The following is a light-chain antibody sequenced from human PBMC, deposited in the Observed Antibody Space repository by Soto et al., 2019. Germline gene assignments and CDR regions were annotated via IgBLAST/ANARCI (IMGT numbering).Light chain of an antibody. CDR2: GAS. CDR3: QQYGSSQWT. V-gene: IGKV3-20*01. CDR1: QSVSSSY. J-gene: IGKJ1*01. Sequence: EIVLTQSPGTLSLSPGERATLSCRASQSVSSSYLAWYQQKPGQAPRPLIYGASSRAIVIPDRFSGSGSGTDFTLTISRLEPEDFAVYYCQQYGSSQWTFGQGTKVEIK.